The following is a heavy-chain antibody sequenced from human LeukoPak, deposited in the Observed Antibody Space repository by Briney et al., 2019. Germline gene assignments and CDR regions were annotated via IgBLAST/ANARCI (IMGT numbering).Heavy chain of an antibody. CDR3: AREIFGARAFQY. J-gene: IGHJ4*02. CDR2: IFHSGSA. CDR1: GDSLNTNTW. V-gene: IGHV4-4*02. D-gene: IGHD3-3*01. Sequence: SGTLSLTCAVSGDSLNTNTWWSWVRQPPGKGLEWTGEIFHSGSANYHPSLESRLTISMDKSKNSFSLRLTSVTAADTAVYYCAREIFGARAFQYWGQGILVTVSS.